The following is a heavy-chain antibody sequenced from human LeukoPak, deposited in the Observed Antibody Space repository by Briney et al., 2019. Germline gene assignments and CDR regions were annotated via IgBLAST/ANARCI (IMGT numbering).Heavy chain of an antibody. J-gene: IGHJ5*02. CDR1: GGSMSSYY. CDR2: IYYSGST. CDR3: ARHSTHCISGSCYGPSFHP. D-gene: IGHD2-15*01. Sequence: SETLSLTCTVSGGSMSSYYWSWIRQLPGKGPEWVRYIYYSGSTNYNPSLKSRVTISVDTSKNQFSLKLSSVTAADTAVYYCARHSTHCISGSCYGPSFHPWGQGTLVTVSS. V-gene: IGHV4-59*08.